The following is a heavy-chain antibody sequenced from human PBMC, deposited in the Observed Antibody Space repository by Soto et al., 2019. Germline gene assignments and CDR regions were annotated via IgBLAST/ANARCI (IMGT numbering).Heavy chain of an antibody. CDR3: AREWTGYDSASPFYYFDY. Sequence: SETLSLTCTGSGGSISGYYWSWIRQPAGKGLEWIGRIYTSGSTNYNPSLKSRVTMSVDTSKNQFSLKLSSVTAADTAVYYCAREWTGYDSASPFYYFDYWGQGTLVTVSS. J-gene: IGHJ4*02. CDR2: IYTSGST. CDR1: GGSISGYY. V-gene: IGHV4-4*07. D-gene: IGHD5-12*01.